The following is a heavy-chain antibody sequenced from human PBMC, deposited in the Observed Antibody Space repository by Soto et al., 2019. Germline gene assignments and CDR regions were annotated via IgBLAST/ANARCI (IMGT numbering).Heavy chain of an antibody. V-gene: IGHV3-15*07. CDR2: LKSKADDGTT. Sequence: EVQLVESGGGFVKPGGSLRLSCAASGLTFDNAWMNWVRQAPGKGLEWVGRLKSKADDGTTDYAAPVKGRFAILRDDSTNALYRQMNNVKFDDTAVYYCTTQHVEFWGAYQGGAFDIWGQGTMVTVSS. J-gene: IGHJ3*02. CDR3: TTQHVEFWGAYQGGAFDI. CDR1: GLTFDNAW. D-gene: IGHD3-3*01.